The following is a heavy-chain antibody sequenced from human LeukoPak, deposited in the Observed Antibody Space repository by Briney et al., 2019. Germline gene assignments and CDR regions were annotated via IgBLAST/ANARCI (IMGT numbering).Heavy chain of an antibody. V-gene: IGHV1-69*06. CDR2: IIPIFGTA. CDR3: ARTGGRKCTHRGPFDI. D-gene: IGHD1-14*01. Sequence: EAAVKVSCKASGGTFSSYAISWVRQAPGQGIGWMGRIIPIFGTANYEQKVQGRVTITADRSTCTAFMELSSLRSEDTAVYYCARTGGRKCTHRGPFDIWGQGTMVTVSS. J-gene: IGHJ3*02. CDR1: GGTFSSYA.